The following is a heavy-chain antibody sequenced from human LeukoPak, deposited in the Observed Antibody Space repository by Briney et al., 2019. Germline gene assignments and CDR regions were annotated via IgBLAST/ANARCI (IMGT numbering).Heavy chain of an antibody. CDR3: ARVKDYDFWSGYYTEHAYFDY. D-gene: IGHD3-3*01. Sequence: AGGSLRLSCAASGFTFSDYYMNWVRQAPGKGLEWVSSISSSSSYIYYADSVKGRFTISRDNAKNSLYLQMNSLRAEDTAVYYCARVKDYDFWSGYYTEHAYFDYWGQGTLVTVSS. V-gene: IGHV3-21*01. CDR2: ISSSSSYI. CDR1: GFTFSDYY. J-gene: IGHJ4*02.